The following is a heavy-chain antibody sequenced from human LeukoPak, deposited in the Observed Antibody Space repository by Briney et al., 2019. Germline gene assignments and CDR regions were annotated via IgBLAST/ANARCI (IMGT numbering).Heavy chain of an antibody. CDR2: IKQDGSEK. J-gene: IGHJ6*03. CDR3: ARVSSKATVRGLITKKNYFYYYMDI. Sequence: GGSLRLSCAASGFTFNNYWMSWVRQAPGKGLEWVANIKQDGSEKYYVDSVKGRFTISRDNAKNSLYLPMNSLRAEDTAVYYCARVSSKATVRGLITKKNYFYYYMDIWGKGTTVTISS. V-gene: IGHV3-7*01. D-gene: IGHD3-10*01. CDR1: GFTFNNYW.